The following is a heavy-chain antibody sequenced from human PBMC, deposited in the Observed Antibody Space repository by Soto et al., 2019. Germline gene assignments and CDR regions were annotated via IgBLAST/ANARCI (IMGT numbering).Heavy chain of an antibody. CDR2: IYPADSDT. Sequence: GESLKISCKGSEYSFNTYWIAWVRQMPGKGLEWMGIIYPADSDTRYSPSFQGQVTISADKSISTAYLQWNSLKASDTAIYYCARLNEGRSYEYYYFMDVWAKGTTVTVSS. CDR3: ARLNEGRSYEYYYFMDV. D-gene: IGHD5-12*01. CDR1: EYSFNTYW. J-gene: IGHJ6*03. V-gene: IGHV5-51*01.